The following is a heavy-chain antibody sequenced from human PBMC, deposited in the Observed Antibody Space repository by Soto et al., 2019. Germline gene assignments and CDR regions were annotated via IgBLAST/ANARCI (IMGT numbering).Heavy chain of an antibody. Sequence: EVQLVESGGGLVQPGGSLRVSCAASGFAFSTYWMAWVRQAPGKGLEWVASIRQDGREMHSADSVKGRVTISRDNAKNSLYLQMNRLTAEDTAVFYCARDPGIAAAGTVGYFDFWGQGTLVTVSS. CDR1: GFAFSTYW. CDR2: IRQDGREM. V-gene: IGHV3-7*01. CDR3: ARDPGIAAAGTVGYFDF. J-gene: IGHJ4*02. D-gene: IGHD6-13*01.